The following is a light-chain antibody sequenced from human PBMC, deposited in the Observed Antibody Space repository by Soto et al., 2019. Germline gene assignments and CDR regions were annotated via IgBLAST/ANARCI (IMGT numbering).Light chain of an antibody. Sequence: QYVLTQPRSLSGSPGQSVTISCTGTSNDVGGYNFVSWYQQHPGKVPKLIIYDVSIRPSGVPDRFSASKSGITASLTISGLQAEDEADYYCCSYVGSDSSFVFGSGTKVTVL. CDR2: DVS. J-gene: IGLJ1*01. CDR1: SNDVGGYNF. CDR3: CSYVGSDSSFV. V-gene: IGLV2-11*01.